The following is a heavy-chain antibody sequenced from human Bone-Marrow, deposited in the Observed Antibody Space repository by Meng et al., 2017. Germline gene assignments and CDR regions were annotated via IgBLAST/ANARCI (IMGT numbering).Heavy chain of an antibody. V-gene: IGHV3-66*02. CDR1: GFTFSSYE. Sequence: GESLKISCAASGFTFSSYEMNWVRQAPGKGLEWVSVIYSGGSTYYADSVKGRFTISRDNSKNTLYLQMNSLRPEDTAVYYCARGRGSGSYYFPSYYYYYGMDVWGQGTTVTVSS. J-gene: IGHJ6*02. CDR2: IYSGGST. D-gene: IGHD3-10*01. CDR3: ARGRGSGSYYFPSYYYYYGMDV.